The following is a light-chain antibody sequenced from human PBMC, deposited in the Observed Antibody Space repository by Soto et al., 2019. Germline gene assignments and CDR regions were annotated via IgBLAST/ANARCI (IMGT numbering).Light chain of an antibody. CDR1: QTISSY. V-gene: IGKV1-39*01. J-gene: IGKJ5*01. CDR3: QQTDSVPIT. Sequence: DIQMTQSPSSLSASVGDRVAITCRASQTISSYLNWYQQNPGNAHELLIYAASSLQSGVPSRFSGSGSETDFTLSFRGLQPEDFSTYYCQQTDSVPITFGQGTRLDMK. CDR2: AAS.